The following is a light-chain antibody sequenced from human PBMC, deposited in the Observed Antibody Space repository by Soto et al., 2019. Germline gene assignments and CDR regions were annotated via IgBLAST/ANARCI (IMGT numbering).Light chain of an antibody. CDR3: QQYSSDST. Sequence: IQVTQSPPTLSASVGGRVTITCRASQNINTYLAWYQQKPGRAPRLLIYRASSSEDGVPSRFGGRGSGTEFIFTISSLQPDDSATYYCQQYSSDSTFGQGTKVEIK. V-gene: IGKV1-5*03. CDR2: RAS. CDR1: QNINTY. J-gene: IGKJ1*01.